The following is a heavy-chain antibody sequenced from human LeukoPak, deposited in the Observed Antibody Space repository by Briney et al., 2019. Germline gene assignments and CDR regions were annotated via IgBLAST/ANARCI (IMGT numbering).Heavy chain of an antibody. CDR1: GYTFTDYY. CDR3: AKNRAGDYADY. D-gene: IGHD4-17*01. Sequence: ASVKVSCKASGYTFTDYYVHWVRQAPGQGLEWMGRISPNSGGTNYAQKFWGRLTVTRDTSISTAYMELSSLRSDDTAVYYCAKNRAGDYADYWGQGTLVTVSS. J-gene: IGHJ4*02. V-gene: IGHV1-2*06. CDR2: ISPNSGGT.